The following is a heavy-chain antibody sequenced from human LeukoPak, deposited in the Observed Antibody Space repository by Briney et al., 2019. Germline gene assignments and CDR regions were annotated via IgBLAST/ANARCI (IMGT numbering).Heavy chain of an antibody. V-gene: IGHV4-59*01. Sequence: SGTLSLTCTVSGGSISSYYWSWIRQPPGKGLEWIGYIYYSGSTNYNPSLKSRVTISVDTSKNQFSLKLSSVTAADTAVYYCARDLEGYCSGGSCYSYAFDIWGQGTMVTVSS. CDR1: GGSISSYY. CDR2: IYYSGST. CDR3: ARDLEGYCSGGSCYSYAFDI. J-gene: IGHJ3*02. D-gene: IGHD2-15*01.